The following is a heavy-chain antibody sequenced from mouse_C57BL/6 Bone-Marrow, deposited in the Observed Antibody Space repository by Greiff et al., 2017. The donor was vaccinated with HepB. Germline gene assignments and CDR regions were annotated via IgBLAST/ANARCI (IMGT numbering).Heavy chain of an antibody. CDR2: ISYDGSN. CDR3: AREEKYYGSSYDYFDY. Sequence: EVQLVESGPGLVKPSQSLSLTCSVTGYSITSGYYWNWIRQFPGNKLEWMGYISYDGSNNYNPSLKNRISITRDTSKNQFFLKLNSVTTEYTATYYCAREEKYYGSSYDYFDYWGQGTTLTVSS. J-gene: IGHJ2*01. CDR1: GYSITSGYY. D-gene: IGHD1-1*01. V-gene: IGHV3-6*01.